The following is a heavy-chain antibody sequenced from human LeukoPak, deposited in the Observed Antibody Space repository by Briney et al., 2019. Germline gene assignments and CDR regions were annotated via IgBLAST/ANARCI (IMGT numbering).Heavy chain of an antibody. CDR1: GGSISSGSYY. J-gene: IGHJ4*02. CDR3: ARASDFWSGYYSSFDG. CDR2: IYTSGST. V-gene: IGHV4-61*02. Sequence: SETLSLTCTVSGGSISSGSYYWSWIRQPAGKGLEWIGRIYTSGSTNYNPSLKSRVTISVDTSRNKFSLKLNSVTAADTAVYYCARASDFWSGYYSSFDGWGQGTLVTVSS. D-gene: IGHD3-3*01.